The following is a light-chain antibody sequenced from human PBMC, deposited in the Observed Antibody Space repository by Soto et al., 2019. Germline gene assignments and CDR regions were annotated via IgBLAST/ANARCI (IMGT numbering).Light chain of an antibody. J-gene: IGKJ2*01. CDR3: QQYYTTPYT. CDR1: QSLLYSSNNKNY. CDR2: WAS. Sequence: DIVMTQSPDSLAVSLGERATINCKSSQSLLYSSNNKNYLTWYQQKPGQPPKLLIYWASTRESGVPDRFSGSGSGTDFPLAISSLQAEDVAVYYCQQYYTTPYTFGQGTNLEIK. V-gene: IGKV4-1*01.